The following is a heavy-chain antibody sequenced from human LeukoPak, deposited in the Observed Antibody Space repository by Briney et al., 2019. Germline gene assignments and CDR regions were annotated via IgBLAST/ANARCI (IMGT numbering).Heavy chain of an antibody. J-gene: IGHJ4*02. CDR2: ISSSGSTI. CDR3: ARGYSGSYLGRWEFDY. D-gene: IGHD1-26*01. Sequence: GGSLRLSCAASGFTFSDYYMSWIRQAPGKGLEWVSYISSSGSTIYYADSVKGRFTISRDNAKNSLYLQMSSLRAEDTAVYYCARGYSGSYLGRWEFDYWGQGTLVTVSS. CDR1: GFTFSDYY. V-gene: IGHV3-11*01.